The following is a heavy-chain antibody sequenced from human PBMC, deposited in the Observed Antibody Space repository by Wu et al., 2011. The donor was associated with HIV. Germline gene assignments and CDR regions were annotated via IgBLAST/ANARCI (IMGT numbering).Heavy chain of an antibody. D-gene: IGHD5-24*01. CDR1: GGTFGKYA. Sequence: QVHLLQSGAEVKKPGSSVRVSCKASGGTFGKYAISWLRQAPGQGLEWMGRLIPLFDTPNYAPKFQGRVTINADKSTATVYMDLNSLTSEDTAVYYCARANASPMEGYNYFDPWGQGTLVTVSS. CDR2: LIPLFDTP. CDR3: ARANASPMEGYNYFDP. V-gene: IGHV1-69*14. J-gene: IGHJ5*02.